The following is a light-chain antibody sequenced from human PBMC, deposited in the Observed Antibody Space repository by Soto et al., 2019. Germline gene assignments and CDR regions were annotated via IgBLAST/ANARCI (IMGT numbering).Light chain of an antibody. CDR2: DAS. V-gene: IGKV1-5*01. CDR1: QNINSW. J-gene: IGKJ1*01. CDR3: QVFDGSLWT. Sequence: IQMTQSPSTLSASVGDRVTITCRASQNINSWLAWYQQKPGKAPNLLIYDASTLESGVPSRFSGSGSGTEFTLTISRLEPEDFAVYYCQVFDGSLWTFGQGTKVDI.